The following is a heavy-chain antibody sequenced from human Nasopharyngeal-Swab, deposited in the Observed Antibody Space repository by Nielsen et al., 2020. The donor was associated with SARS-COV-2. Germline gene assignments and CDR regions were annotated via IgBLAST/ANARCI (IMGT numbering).Heavy chain of an antibody. CDR1: GFTFSSYS. Sequence: GESLKISCAASGFTFSSYSMNWVRQAPGKGLEWVSYISSSSSTIYYADSVKGRFTISRDNAKNSLYLRMNSLRDEDTAVYYCARDGYSSSWYAFDIWGQGTMVTVSS. V-gene: IGHV3-48*02. D-gene: IGHD6-6*01. CDR2: ISSSSSTI. J-gene: IGHJ3*02. CDR3: ARDGYSSSWYAFDI.